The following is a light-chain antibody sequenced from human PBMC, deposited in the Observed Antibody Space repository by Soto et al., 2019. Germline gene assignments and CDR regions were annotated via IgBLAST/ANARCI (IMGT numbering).Light chain of an antibody. CDR2: QDN. CDR3: QAWDSSTGV. J-gene: IGLJ1*01. CDR1: KLGEKF. V-gene: IGLV3-1*01. Sequence: ELTQPPSVSVSPGQTATIACSGDKLGEKFASWYQQKPGQSPVLVIYQDNKRPSGIPERFSGSNSGNTATLTISGTQAMDEADYYCQAWDSSTGVFGTGTKLTVL.